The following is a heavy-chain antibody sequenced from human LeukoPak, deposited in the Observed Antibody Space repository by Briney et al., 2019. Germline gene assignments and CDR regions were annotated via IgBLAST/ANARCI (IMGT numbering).Heavy chain of an antibody. CDR1: GGTFSSYA. CDR3: AREGSDSTSHHKHFDY. V-gene: IGHV1-69*01. Sequence: SVKVSCKASGGTFSSYAISWVRQAPGQGLEWMGGIIPIFGTANYAQKFQGRVTITADESTSTAYMELSSLRSEDTAVYYCAREGSDSTSHHKHFDYWGQGTLVTVSS. D-gene: IGHD2-2*01. CDR2: IIPIFGTA. J-gene: IGHJ4*02.